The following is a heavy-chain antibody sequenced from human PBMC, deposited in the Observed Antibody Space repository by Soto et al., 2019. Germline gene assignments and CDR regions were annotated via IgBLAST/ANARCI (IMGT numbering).Heavy chain of an antibody. CDR2: IVVGSGNT. D-gene: IGHD3-22*01. J-gene: IGHJ3*02. V-gene: IGHV1-58*01. CDR3: AADRGNAYYYDSSGPPGI. Sequence: SVKVSCKASGFTFTSSAVPWVRQARGQRLEWIGWIVVGSGNTNYAQKFQERVTITRDMSTSTAYMELSSLRSEDTAVYYCAADRGNAYYYDSSGPPGIWGQGTMVTVS. CDR1: GFTFTSSA.